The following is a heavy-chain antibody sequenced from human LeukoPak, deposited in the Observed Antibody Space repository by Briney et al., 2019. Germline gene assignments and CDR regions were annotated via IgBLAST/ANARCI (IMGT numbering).Heavy chain of an antibody. CDR3: AKDADPDRRVSVSKDFQH. CDR2: ISGSGGST. D-gene: IGHD6-13*01. Sequence: GGSLRLSCAASGFTFSSYAMSWVRQAPGKGLEWVSAISGSGGSTYYADSVKGRFTISRDNSKNTLYLQMNSLRAEDTAVYYCAKDADPDRRVSVSKDFQHWGQGTLVTVSS. J-gene: IGHJ1*01. CDR1: GFTFSSYA. V-gene: IGHV3-23*01.